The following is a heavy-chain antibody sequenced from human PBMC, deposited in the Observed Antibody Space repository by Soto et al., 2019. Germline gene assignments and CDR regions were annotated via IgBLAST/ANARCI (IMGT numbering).Heavy chain of an antibody. Sequence: SVKVSCDASGGTFSIYSISWVLQAPGRGLEWMGGIIPIFGTANYAQKFQGRVTITADESTSTAYMELSSLRSEDTAVYYCARGADSSGPFHFYYGMDIWGQGTTVTVA. D-gene: IGHD3-22*01. J-gene: IGHJ6*02. CDR1: GGTFSIYS. CDR2: IIPIFGTA. V-gene: IGHV1-69*13. CDR3: ARGADSSGPFHFYYGMDI.